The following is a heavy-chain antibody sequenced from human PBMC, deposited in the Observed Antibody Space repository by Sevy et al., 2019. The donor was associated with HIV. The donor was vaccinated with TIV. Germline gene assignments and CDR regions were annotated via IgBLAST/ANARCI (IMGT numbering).Heavy chain of an antibody. CDR1: GFTFSSYD. V-gene: IGHV3-13*01. Sequence: GGSLRLSCAASGFTFSSYDMHWVRQATGKGLEWVSSIGSAGDTDYPGSVKGRFTISRENAKNSLYLQVKSLRAGDTAVYYCARGGYGSRSFYPYYYYGMDVWGQGTTVTVS. D-gene: IGHD3-10*01. CDR2: IGSAGDT. CDR3: ARGGYGSRSFYPYYYYGMDV. J-gene: IGHJ6*02.